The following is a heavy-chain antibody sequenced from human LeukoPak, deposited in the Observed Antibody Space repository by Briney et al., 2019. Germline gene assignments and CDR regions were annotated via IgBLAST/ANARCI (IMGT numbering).Heavy chain of an antibody. CDR3: ARDRTVAEYDY. V-gene: IGHV1-2*02. CDR1: GYSFTGHY. J-gene: IGHJ4*02. D-gene: IGHD6-19*01. Sequence: ASVKVSCKASGYSFTGHYMHWVRQAPGQGLEWMGWINPKSGGTNYAQKFQGRVTMTRDTSISTAYMELSRLRSDDTAVYYCARDRTVAEYDYWGQGTLVTVSS. CDR2: INPKSGGT.